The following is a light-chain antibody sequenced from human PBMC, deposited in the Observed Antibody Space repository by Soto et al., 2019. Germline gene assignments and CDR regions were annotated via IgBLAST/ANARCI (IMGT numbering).Light chain of an antibody. V-gene: IGLV2-14*01. Sequence: QSALTQPPSASGSPGQSVTISCTGTSKDIGAYNFVSWYQRLPGKAPKLMIYEVSNRPSGVSNRFSGSKSGNTASLTISGLQAEDEADYYCSSYTSSSPLYVFGTGTKLTVL. CDR1: SKDIGAYNF. J-gene: IGLJ1*01. CDR3: SSYTSSSPLYV. CDR2: EVS.